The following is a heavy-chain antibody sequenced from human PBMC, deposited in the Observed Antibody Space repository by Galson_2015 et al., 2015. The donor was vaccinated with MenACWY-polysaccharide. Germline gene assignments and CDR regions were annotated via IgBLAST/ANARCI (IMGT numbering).Heavy chain of an antibody. CDR3: ARAGYCTSISCYTSVRL. V-gene: IGHV3-74*01. CDR1: GFSFSTSW. Sequence: SLRLSCAASGFSFSTSWVYWVRQAPGKGLVWVSRINSDGSGTSYADSVKGRFTISRDNAKNTVYLQMNSLRAEDTAVYYCARAGYCTSISCYTSVRLWGQGTLVTVSS. CDR2: INSDGSGT. D-gene: IGHD2-2*02. J-gene: IGHJ4*02.